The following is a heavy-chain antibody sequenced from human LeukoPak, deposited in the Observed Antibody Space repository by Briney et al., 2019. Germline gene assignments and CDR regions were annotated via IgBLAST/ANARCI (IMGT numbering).Heavy chain of an antibody. D-gene: IGHD6-13*01. J-gene: IGHJ6*02. CDR1: GGSFSGYY. CDR2: INHSGST. Sequence: SETLSLTCAVYGGSFSGYYWSWIRQPPGKGLEWIGEINHSGSTNYNPSLKSRVTISVDTSKNQFSLKLSSVTAADTAVYYCARDRGSSSWYPYGMDVWGQGTTVTVSS. V-gene: IGHV4-34*01. CDR3: ARDRGSSSWYPYGMDV.